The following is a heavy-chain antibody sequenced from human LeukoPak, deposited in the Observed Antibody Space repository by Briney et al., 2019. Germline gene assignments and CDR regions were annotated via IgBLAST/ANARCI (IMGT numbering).Heavy chain of an antibody. CDR3: AKDGLWFGELSPSDY. Sequence: GGSLRLSCAASGFTFSSYAMSWVRQAPGKGLEWVSAISGSGGSTYYADSVKGRFTISRDNSKNTLYLQMNSPRAEDTAVYYCAKDGLWFGELSPSDYWGQGTLVTVSS. V-gene: IGHV3-23*01. CDR1: GFTFSSYA. J-gene: IGHJ4*02. D-gene: IGHD3-10*01. CDR2: ISGSGGST.